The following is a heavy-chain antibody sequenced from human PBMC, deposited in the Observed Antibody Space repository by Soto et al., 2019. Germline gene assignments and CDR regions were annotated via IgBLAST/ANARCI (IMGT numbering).Heavy chain of an antibody. Sequence: SETLSLTCAVYGGSFCGYYWTWIRQPPEKGLEWIGEITHSGSTNYNPSLKSRVTISVDTSKNQFSLKLSSLTAADTAVYYCARGMAVAGHYFDSWGRGTLVTVSS. CDR3: ARGMAVAGHYFDS. CDR1: GGSFCGYY. J-gene: IGHJ4*02. CDR2: ITHSGST. D-gene: IGHD6-19*01. V-gene: IGHV4-34*01.